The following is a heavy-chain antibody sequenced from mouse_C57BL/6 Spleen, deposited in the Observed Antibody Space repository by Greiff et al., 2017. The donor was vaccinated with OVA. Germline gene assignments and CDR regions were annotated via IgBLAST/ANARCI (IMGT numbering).Heavy chain of an antibody. D-gene: IGHD2-3*01. J-gene: IGHJ2*01. Sequence: VKLVESGAELMKPGASVKLSCKATGYTFTGYWIEWVKQRPGHGLEWIGEILPGSGGTNYNEKFKGKATFTADTSSNTAYLQLSSLRSEDSAIYGCSRDDGWLYYFDYWGQGTTLTVSS. CDR3: SRDDGWLYYFDY. V-gene: IGHV1-9*01. CDR2: ILPGSGGT. CDR1: GYTFTGYW.